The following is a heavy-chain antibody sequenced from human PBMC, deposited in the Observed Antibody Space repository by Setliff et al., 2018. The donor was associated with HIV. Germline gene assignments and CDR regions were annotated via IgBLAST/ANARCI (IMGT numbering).Heavy chain of an antibody. CDR1: GYTFTGYY. J-gene: IGHJ3*02. CDR3: ARLPFITIFGVLNGDDGFDI. CDR2: INPKSGGT. D-gene: IGHD3-3*01. Sequence: ASVKVSCKASGYTFTGYYMHWVRQAPGQGPEWLGRINPKSGGTRYAQKFQGRVSMTRDTVISTAYMELSRLRSDDSAVYYCARLPFITIFGVLNGDDGFDIWGQGTMVTVSS. V-gene: IGHV1-2*06.